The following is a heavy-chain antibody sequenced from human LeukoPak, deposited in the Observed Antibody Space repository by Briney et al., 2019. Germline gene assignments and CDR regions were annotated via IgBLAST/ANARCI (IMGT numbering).Heavy chain of an antibody. J-gene: IGHJ4*02. CDR1: GGSISSYY. CDR2: IYYSGST. Sequence: PSETLSLTCTVSGGSISSYYWSWIRQPPGKGLEWIGYIYYSGSTNYNPSLKSRVTISVDTSKNQFSLKLSPVTAADTAVYYCARGARYFDWLFSRWGQGNLVTVSS. D-gene: IGHD3-9*01. V-gene: IGHV4-59*01. CDR3: ARGARYFDWLFSR.